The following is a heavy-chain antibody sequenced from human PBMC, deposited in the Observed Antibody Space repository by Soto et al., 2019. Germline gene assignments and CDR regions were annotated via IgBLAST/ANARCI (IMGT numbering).Heavy chain of an antibody. D-gene: IGHD2-21*02. Sequence: SETLSLTCGVSGGTVASSHWWSWVRQSPGRGLEWIGNVYHTGDTNFNPSLQSRVTFSVDKSNNQFSLRLTSVTAADTAVYFCAREIVTAGGNNYFDPWGPGTLATVSS. CDR3: AREIVTAGGNNYFDP. CDR2: VYHTGDT. V-gene: IGHV4-4*02. J-gene: IGHJ5*02. CDR1: GGTVASSHW.